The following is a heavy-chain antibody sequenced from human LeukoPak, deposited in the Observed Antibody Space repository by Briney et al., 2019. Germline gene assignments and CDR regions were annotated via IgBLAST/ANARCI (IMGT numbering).Heavy chain of an antibody. CDR2: IYYSGST. CDR1: GGSIRNYY. J-gene: IGHJ6*03. Sequence: PSETLSLTCTVSGGSIRNYYWSWIRQPPGKRLEGIGYIYYSGSTNYNPSLKSRVTISVDTSKNQFSLKLTSVTAADTAVYYCARAPITVVQGIVGPEIFYYYMDVWGKGTTVTASS. V-gene: IGHV4-59*12. CDR3: ARAPITVVQGIVGPEIFYYYMDV. D-gene: IGHD3-10*01.